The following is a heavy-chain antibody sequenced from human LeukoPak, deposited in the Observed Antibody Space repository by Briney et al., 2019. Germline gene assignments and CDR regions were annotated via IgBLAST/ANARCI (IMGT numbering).Heavy chain of an antibody. CDR1: GFSFDNYA. J-gene: IGHJ6*02. D-gene: IGHD3-3*01. Sequence: GGSLRLSCAASGFSFDNYAMSWVRQTPGEGLEWVSAIGGSGSDTSYTDSVKGRFTISRDNSKSTLYLQMNSLRAEDTAVYHCAKTLRDLEWLTGELDVWGQGTAVTVSS. V-gene: IGHV3-23*01. CDR2: IGGSGSDT. CDR3: AKTLRDLEWLTGELDV.